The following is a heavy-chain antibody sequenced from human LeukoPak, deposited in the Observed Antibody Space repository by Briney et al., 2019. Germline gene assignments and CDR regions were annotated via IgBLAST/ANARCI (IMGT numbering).Heavy chain of an antibody. J-gene: IGHJ5*02. Sequence: SETLSLTCTVSGGSISSSSYYWGWIRQPPGKGLEWIGSIYYSGSTYYNPSLKSRVTISVDTSKNQFSLKLSSVTAADTAVYYCARLLWFGAKPTRFDPWGQGTLVTVSS. D-gene: IGHD3-10*01. CDR1: GGSISSSSYY. CDR2: IYYSGST. V-gene: IGHV4-39*07. CDR3: ARLLWFGAKPTRFDP.